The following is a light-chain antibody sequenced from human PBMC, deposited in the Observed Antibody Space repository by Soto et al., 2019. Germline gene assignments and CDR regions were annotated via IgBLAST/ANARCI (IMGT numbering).Light chain of an antibody. CDR2: EAS. V-gene: IGLV2-23*01. J-gene: IGLJ2*01. CDR3: CSYAGSSTYV. CDR1: TSNIGSYIL. Sequence: QSALTQPASVSGSPGQSITISCTGTTSNIGSYILVSRYQQHPGKAPKLLIYEASTRPSGVSNRFSGSKSGNTASLTISGLQAEDEADYYCCSYAGSSTYVFGGGTKLTVL.